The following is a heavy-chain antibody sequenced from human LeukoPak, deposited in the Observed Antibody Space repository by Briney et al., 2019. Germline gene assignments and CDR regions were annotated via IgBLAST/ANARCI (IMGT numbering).Heavy chain of an antibody. CDR1: GGSISSSNYY. CDR2: VYYSGNT. CDR3: ARAVTSSSSWYKWVNWFDR. J-gene: IGHJ5*02. V-gene: IGHV4-39*07. Sequence: SETLSLTCTVSGGSISSSNYYWGWIRQPPGKGLECIGSVYYSGNTYYNPSLKSRVTISVDTSKNQFSLKLSSVTAADTAVYYCARAVTSSSSWYKWVNWFDRWGQGTLVTVSS. D-gene: IGHD6-13*01.